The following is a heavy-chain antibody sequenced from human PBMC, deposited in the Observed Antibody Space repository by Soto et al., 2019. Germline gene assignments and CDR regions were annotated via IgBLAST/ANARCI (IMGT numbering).Heavy chain of an antibody. CDR2: MNPNTGGT. CDR3: ARSHMGTGVHFDS. J-gene: IGHJ4*02. Sequence: QVQLVQPGVEVRNPGASVKVSCKASGYTFTSYDINWVRQATGQGLEWMGWMNPNTGGTGPIQKFQGRFTMTMDTSINTAYLELSSLTVEDTAVYYCARSHMGTGVHFDSWGQGTLVTVSS. V-gene: IGHV1-8*01. CDR1: GYTFTSYD. D-gene: IGHD7-27*01.